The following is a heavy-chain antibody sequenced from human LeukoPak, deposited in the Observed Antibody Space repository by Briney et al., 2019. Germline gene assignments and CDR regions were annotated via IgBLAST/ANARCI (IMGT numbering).Heavy chain of an antibody. CDR2: IWYDGSNK. CDR3: ARDRAMVVGSSWYYDY. CDR1: GFTFSSYG. J-gene: IGHJ4*02. D-gene: IGHD5-18*01. V-gene: IGHV3-33*01. Sequence: GRSLRLSCAASGFTFSSYGMHWVRLAPGKGLEWVSLIWYDGSNKYYADSVKGRFTISRDNSKNTLNLQMNSLRAEDTALYYCARDRAMVVGSSWYYDYWGQGTLVTVSS.